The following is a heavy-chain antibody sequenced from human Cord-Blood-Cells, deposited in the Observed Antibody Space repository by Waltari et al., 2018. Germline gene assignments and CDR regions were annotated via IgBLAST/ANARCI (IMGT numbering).Heavy chain of an antibody. V-gene: IGHV4-4*02. CDR1: GGSISSSNW. CDR2: LYHSGST. Sequence: QVQLQESGPALVKPSGTLSLTCAVSGGSISSSNWWSWVRQPPGKGLEWIGELYHSGSTNCKPSLKSRVTISVDKSKNQFSQKLSSVTAADTAVYYCARARAGYSYGYYFDYWGQGTLVTVSS. CDR3: ARARAGYSYGYYFDY. J-gene: IGHJ4*02. D-gene: IGHD5-18*01.